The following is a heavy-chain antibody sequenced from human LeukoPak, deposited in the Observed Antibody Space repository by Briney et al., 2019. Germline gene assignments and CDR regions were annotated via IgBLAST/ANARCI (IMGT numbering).Heavy chain of an antibody. D-gene: IGHD3-9*01. CDR3: ARDSWAYDILTGYYRDDAFDI. J-gene: IGHJ3*02. V-gene: IGHV1-18*01. CDR1: GYTFTSYG. Sequence: GASVKVSCKASGYTFTSYGISWVRQAPGQGLEWMGWISAYNGNTNYAQKLQGRVTMTTDTSTSTAYMELRSLRSDDTAVYYCARDSWAYDILTGYYRDDAFDIWGKGTMVTVSS. CDR2: ISAYNGNT.